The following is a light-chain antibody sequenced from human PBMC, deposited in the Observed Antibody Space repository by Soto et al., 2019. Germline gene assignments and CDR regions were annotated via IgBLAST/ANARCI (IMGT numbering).Light chain of an antibody. CDR1: SSNIGAGYD. CDR2: DNN. Sequence: QSVLTQPPSVSGAPGQRVTISCTGSSSNIGAGYDVHWYQQVPGTAPKLLISDNNNRPSGVPDRFSGSKSGTSASLAITGLQAEDEADYHCQSYDSGLSGSVFGGGTKLTVL. CDR3: QSYDSGLSGSV. V-gene: IGLV1-40*01. J-gene: IGLJ2*01.